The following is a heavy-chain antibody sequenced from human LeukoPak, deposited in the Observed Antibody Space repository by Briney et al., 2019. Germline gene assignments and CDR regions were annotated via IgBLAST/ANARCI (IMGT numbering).Heavy chain of an antibody. CDR3: AKATGRYFATYMDV. CDR2: ISWDGGST. J-gene: IGHJ6*03. V-gene: IGHV3-43*01. CDR1: GFTFDDYT. D-gene: IGHD1-1*01. Sequence: GGSLRLSCAASGFTFDDYTMHWVRQAPGKGLEWVSLISWDGGSTYYADSVKGRFTISRDNSKNSLYLQMNSLRTEDTALYYCAKATGRYFATYMDVWGKGTTVTVSS.